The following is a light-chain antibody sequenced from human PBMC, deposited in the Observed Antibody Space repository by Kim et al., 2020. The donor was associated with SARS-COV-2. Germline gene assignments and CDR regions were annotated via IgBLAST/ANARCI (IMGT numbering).Light chain of an antibody. J-gene: IGLJ3*02. CDR2: DVT. CDR3: FSYTSSSTWV. CDR1: SSDVGGYNY. V-gene: IGLV2-14*03. Sequence: GQSITIPCAGTSSDVGGYNYVSWYQQHPGKAPKLMIYDVTNRPSGVSNRFSGSKSGNTASLTISGLQAEDEADYYCFSYTSSSTWVFGGGTKLTVL.